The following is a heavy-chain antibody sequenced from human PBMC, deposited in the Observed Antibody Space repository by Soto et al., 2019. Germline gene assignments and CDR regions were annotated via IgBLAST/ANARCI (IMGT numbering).Heavy chain of an antibody. CDR3: ARDEETIVAAGPQGSYYYYYYMDV. CDR2: IKQDGSEK. V-gene: IGHV3-7*01. J-gene: IGHJ6*03. D-gene: IGHD6-13*01. CDR1: GFTFSSYW. Sequence: EVQLVESGGGLVQPGGSLRLSCAASGFTFSSYWMRWVRQAPGKGLEWVANIKQDGSEKYYVDSVKGRFTISRDNTKNSLYLQMNSLRAEDTAVYYCARDEETIVAAGPQGSYYYYYYMDVWGKGTTVTVSS.